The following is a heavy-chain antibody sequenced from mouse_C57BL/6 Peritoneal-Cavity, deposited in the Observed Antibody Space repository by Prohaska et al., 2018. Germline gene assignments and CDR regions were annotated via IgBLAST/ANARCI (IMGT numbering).Heavy chain of an antibody. CDR2: INPYNGDT. Sequence: HGKSLEWIGRINPYNGDTFYNQKFKGKATLTVDKSSSTAHMELLSLTSEDFAVYYCARGVTTVAPLDYWGQGTTLTVSS. V-gene: IGHV1-37*01. CDR3: ARGVTTVAPLDY. J-gene: IGHJ2*01. D-gene: IGHD1-1*01.